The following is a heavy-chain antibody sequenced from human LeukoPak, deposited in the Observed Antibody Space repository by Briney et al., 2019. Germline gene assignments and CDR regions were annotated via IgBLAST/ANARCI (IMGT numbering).Heavy chain of an antibody. CDR2: TSYDGTHK. V-gene: IGHV3-30*18. D-gene: IGHD3-22*01. J-gene: IGHJ4*02. CDR1: GFTFNSYS. Sequence: GGSLRLSCAASGFTFNSYSMFWVRQVPGKGLERVAVTSYDGTHKYYADSVKGRFTISRDNSKNTLHLQMDGLRVEDAALYYCAKSFYDSGGYYGIIDYWGQGTLVTVPS. CDR3: AKSFYDSGGYYGIIDY.